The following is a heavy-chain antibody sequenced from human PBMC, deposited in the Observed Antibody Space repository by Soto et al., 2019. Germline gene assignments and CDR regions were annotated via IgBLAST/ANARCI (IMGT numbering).Heavy chain of an antibody. J-gene: IGHJ4*02. V-gene: IGHV3-30-3*01. D-gene: IGHD3-22*01. CDR3: AREGPLAYYYSSGYYLDY. CDR1: GFTFSSYA. Sequence: QVQLVESGGGVVQPGRSLRLSCAASGFTFSSYAMHWVRQAPGKGLEWVAVISYDGSNKYYADSVKGRFTISRDNSKNTLYLQMNSLRAEDTAVYYCAREGPLAYYYSSGYYLDYWGQGTLVTVSS. CDR2: ISYDGSNK.